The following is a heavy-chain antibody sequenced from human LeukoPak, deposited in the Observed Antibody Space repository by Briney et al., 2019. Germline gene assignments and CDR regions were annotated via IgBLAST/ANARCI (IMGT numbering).Heavy chain of an antibody. Sequence: ASVKVSCKASGYTFNIYGIIWVRQAPGQGLEWVGWINTYNGNTNYAPNIQDRVTMTTDTSTSTAYMELRSLRSDDTAVYYCGRALLGGSDIYTPFSYWGQGTLVTVSS. V-gene: IGHV1-18*01. D-gene: IGHD3-10*01. J-gene: IGHJ4*02. CDR1: GYTFNIYG. CDR2: INTYNGNT. CDR3: GRALLGGSDIYTPFSY.